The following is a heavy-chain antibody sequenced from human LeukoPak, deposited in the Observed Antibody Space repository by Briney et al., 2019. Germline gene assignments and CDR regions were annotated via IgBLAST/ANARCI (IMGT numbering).Heavy chain of an antibody. CDR2: IYYSGST. D-gene: IGHD3-22*01. J-gene: IGHJ4*02. CDR3: ARTRSGYFDY. CDR1: GGSISSYY. Sequence: PSETLSLTCTVSGGSISSYYWSWIRQPPGKGLEWIGYIYYSGSTNYNPSLKSRVTISVDTSKNQFSLKLRSVTPEDTAVYYCARTRSGYFDYWGQGTLVTVSS. V-gene: IGHV4-59*12.